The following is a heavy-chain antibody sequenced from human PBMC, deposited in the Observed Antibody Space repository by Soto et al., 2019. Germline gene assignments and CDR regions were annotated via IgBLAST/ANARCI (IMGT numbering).Heavy chain of an antibody. J-gene: IGHJ3*02. D-gene: IGHD3-10*01. CDR1: GFTFSSYA. CDR2: ISGSGGST. V-gene: IGHV3-23*01. CDR3: AKEGILLDAFDI. Sequence: GGSLRLSCAASGFTFSSYAMSWVRQAPGKGLEWVSAISGSGGSTYYADSVKGRFTISRDNSKNTLYLQMNSLRAEDAAVYCCAKEGILLDAFDIWGQGTMVTVSS.